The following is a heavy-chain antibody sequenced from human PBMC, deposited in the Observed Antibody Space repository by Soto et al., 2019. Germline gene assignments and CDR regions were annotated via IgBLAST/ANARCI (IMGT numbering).Heavy chain of an antibody. CDR1: GGSISSYY. V-gene: IGHV4-59*12. CDR3: ARDSGVDSSAYYFDY. J-gene: IGHJ4*02. CDR2: IYYSGST. Sequence: PSETLSLTCTVSGGSISSYYWSWIRQPPGKGLEWIGYIYYSGSTNYNPSLKSRVTISVDTSKNQFSLKLSSVTAADTAVYYCARDSGVDSSAYYFDYWGQGTLVTVSS. D-gene: IGHD3-22*01.